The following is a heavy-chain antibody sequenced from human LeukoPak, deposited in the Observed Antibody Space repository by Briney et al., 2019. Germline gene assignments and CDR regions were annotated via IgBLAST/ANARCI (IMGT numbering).Heavy chain of an antibody. J-gene: IGHJ6*03. D-gene: IGHD6-25*01. CDR1: GFTFSAHH. CDR2: ITASGATT. V-gene: IGHV3-23*01. CDR3: ARAEAAGDNRGGYYYFYMDV. Sequence: GGSLRLSCATSGFTFSAHHMNWVRQAPGKGLEWVSGITASGATTYYADSVKGRFTIPRDSSQSTLYLQMNSLRAEDTAVYYCARAEAAGDNRGGYYYFYMDVWGKGTTVTVSS.